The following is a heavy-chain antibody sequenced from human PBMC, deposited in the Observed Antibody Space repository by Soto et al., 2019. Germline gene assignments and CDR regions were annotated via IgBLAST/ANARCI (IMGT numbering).Heavy chain of an antibody. J-gene: IGHJ4*02. CDR3: SRESAVVVDY. CDR1: GLSVSTNY. D-gene: IGHD3-22*01. Sequence: PGGSLRLSCAASGLSVSTNYMTWVRQAPGKGLECISVIYSAGTTYYADSVKGRFTISRDNSKNTLYLQMNSLRAEDTAVYYCSRESAVVVDYWGQGTPVTVSS. V-gene: IGHV3-53*01. CDR2: IYSAGTT.